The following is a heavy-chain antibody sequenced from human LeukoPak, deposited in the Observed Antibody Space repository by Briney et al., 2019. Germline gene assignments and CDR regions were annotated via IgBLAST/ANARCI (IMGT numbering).Heavy chain of an antibody. CDR1: GGSVSDYY. CDR2: IYYTGST. J-gene: IGHJ4*02. CDR3: AREVVGASDY. D-gene: IGHD1-26*01. Sequence: SETLSLTCTISGGSVSDYYWSWIRQSPGKGLEWIGYIYYTGSTTYNPSLKSRVTMSADTSKNQFSLNLNSVTAADTAVYYCAREVVGASDYWGQGTPVTVSS. V-gene: IGHV4-59*02.